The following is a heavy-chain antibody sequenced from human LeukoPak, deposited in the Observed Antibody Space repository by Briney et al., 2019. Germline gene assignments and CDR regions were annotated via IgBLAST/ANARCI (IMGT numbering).Heavy chain of an antibody. CDR1: GYSFTSYW. CDR3: ARLEEQYSYYYYDMDV. CDR2: IDPSDSYT. V-gene: IGHV5-10-1*01. J-gene: IGHJ6*04. Sequence: GESLKISCKGFGYSFTSYWISWVRQMPGKGLEWMGRIDPSDSYTNYSPSFQGHVAISADKSISTAYLQWSSLKASDTAMYYCARLEEQYSYYYYDMDVWGKGTTVTVSS. D-gene: IGHD5-18*01.